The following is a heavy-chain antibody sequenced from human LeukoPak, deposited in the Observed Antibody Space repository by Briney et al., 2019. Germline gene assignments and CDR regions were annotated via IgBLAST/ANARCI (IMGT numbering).Heavy chain of an antibody. CDR3: ARRGGYSGYEQV. D-gene: IGHD5-12*01. Sequence: SETLSLTCTVSGGSISSDYWSWIRQPPGKGLEYIGYIYYTGSTKYNPSLKSRVTISVDTSKNQFSLNLSSVTAADTAVYYCARRGGYSGYEQVWGQGTLVTVSS. J-gene: IGHJ4*02. CDR1: GGSISSDY. V-gene: IGHV4-59*08. CDR2: IYYTGST.